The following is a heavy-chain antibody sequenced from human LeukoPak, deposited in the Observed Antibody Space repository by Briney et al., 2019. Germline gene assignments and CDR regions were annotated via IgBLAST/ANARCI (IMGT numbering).Heavy chain of an antibody. V-gene: IGHV4-38-2*02. CDR1: GYSISSGYY. Sequence: SETLSLTCTVSGYSISSGYYWGWIRQPPGKGLEWIGSIYHSGSTYYNPSLKSRVTISVDTSKNQFSLKLSSVTAADTAVYHCARDGYWPYWGQGTLVTVSS. CDR3: ARDGYWPY. D-gene: IGHD2-2*03. J-gene: IGHJ4*02. CDR2: IYHSGST.